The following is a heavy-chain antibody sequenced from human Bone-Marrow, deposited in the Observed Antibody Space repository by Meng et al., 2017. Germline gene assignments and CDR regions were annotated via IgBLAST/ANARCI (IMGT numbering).Heavy chain of an antibody. V-gene: IGHV4-59*12. CDR3: ARATYYYDSSRRNMRDLPFDY. Sequence: QVPVHTSGPGLGKPFQTLSLPSTSSGGTIISSCWSWIRQPQGKGLEWIGYIYYPENTYYNPSLKSPMSISLDKSKNQFSLKLNSVTAADTAVYYCARATYYYDSSRRNMRDLPFDYWGQGTLVTVSS. CDR2: IYYPENT. CDR1: GGTIISSC. J-gene: IGHJ4*02. D-gene: IGHD3-22*01.